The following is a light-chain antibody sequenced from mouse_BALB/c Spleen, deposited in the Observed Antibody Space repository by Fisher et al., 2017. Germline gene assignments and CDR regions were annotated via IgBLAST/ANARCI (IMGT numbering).Light chain of an antibody. CDR2: YTS. Sequence: DIVITQTTAIMSASPGEKVTMTCSASSSVSYMHWYQQKSDASPKLWIYYTSNLAPGVPARFSGSGSGNSYSLTISSMEGEDAATYYCQQFTSSPSITFGAGTKLELK. CDR3: QQFTSSPSIT. V-gene: IGKV4-50*01. CDR1: SSVSY. J-gene: IGKJ5*01.